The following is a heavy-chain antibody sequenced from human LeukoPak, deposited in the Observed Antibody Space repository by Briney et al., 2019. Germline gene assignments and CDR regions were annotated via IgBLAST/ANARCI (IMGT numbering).Heavy chain of an antibody. CDR3: ASATLDFWSGYYLLSWFDP. D-gene: IGHD3-3*01. Sequence: SETLSLTCTVSGGSISSYYWSWIRQPPGKGLEWIGYIYYSGSTNYNPSLKSRVTISVDTSKNQFSLKLSSVTAADTAVYYCASATLDFWSGYYLLSWFDPWGQGTLVTVSS. CDR1: GGSISSYY. V-gene: IGHV4-59*12. J-gene: IGHJ5*02. CDR2: IYYSGST.